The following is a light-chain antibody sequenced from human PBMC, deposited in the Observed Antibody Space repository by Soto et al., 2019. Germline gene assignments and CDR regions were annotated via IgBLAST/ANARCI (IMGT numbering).Light chain of an antibody. V-gene: IGKV3-15*01. CDR2: GAS. J-gene: IGKJ4*01. Sequence: IVMTQSPATLSVSPGEIATLSCRASQSISDNLAWYQQKPGQAPRLLIYGASTGATSIPARFSGSGSGTEFTLTISSLQSEEFAIYAGQQYNNWPLTFGGGTKVDI. CDR3: QQYNNWPLT. CDR1: QSISDN.